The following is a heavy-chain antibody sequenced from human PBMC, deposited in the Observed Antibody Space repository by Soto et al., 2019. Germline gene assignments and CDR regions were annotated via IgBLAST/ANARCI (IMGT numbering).Heavy chain of an antibody. CDR2: IDGSGYT. D-gene: IGHD3-10*01. CDR1: GGSIITGCYY. CDR3: ARKQAVFFYGIDY. V-gene: IGHV4-31*03. Sequence: SETLSLTCTVSGGSIITGCYYWSWIRQYPGNGLEWLGYIDGSGYTFYNPSLQSRLTLSMDTSKNQFSLKLSSATAADTAVYFCARKQAVFFYGIDYWGQGTLVTVSS. J-gene: IGHJ4*02.